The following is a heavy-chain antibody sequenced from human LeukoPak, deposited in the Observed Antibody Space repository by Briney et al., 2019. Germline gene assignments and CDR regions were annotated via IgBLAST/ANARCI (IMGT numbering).Heavy chain of an antibody. J-gene: IGHJ6*02. Sequence: GGSLRLSCAASGFTFDDYAMHWVRQAPGKGLEWVSLISGNGGSTYYADSVKGRFTISRDNSKNSLYLQMNSLRTEDSALFYCAGGKRDGRYPFFYYSMDVWGQGTTVTVSS. CDR2: ISGNGGST. V-gene: IGHV3-43*02. D-gene: IGHD1-26*01. CDR1: GFTFDDYA. CDR3: AGGKRDGRYPFFYYSMDV.